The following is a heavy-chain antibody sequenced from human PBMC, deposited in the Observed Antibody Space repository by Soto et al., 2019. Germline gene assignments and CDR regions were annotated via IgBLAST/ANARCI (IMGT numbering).Heavy chain of an antibody. D-gene: IGHD6-19*01. CDR2: IWYDGSNK. CDR3: ARDRYSSGWYDLDY. CDR1: GFTFSSYG. V-gene: IGHV3-33*01. Sequence: QVQLVEAGGGVVQPGRSLRLSCAASGFTFSSYGMHWVRKAPGKGLEWVSVIWYDGSNKYYADSVKGRFTISRDNFENTLYLQMNSLRAEDTAVYYCARDRYSSGWYDLDYWGQGTLVTVSS. J-gene: IGHJ4*02.